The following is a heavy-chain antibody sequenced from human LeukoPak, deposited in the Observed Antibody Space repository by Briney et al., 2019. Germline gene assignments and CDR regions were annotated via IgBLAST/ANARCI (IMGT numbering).Heavy chain of an antibody. CDR1: GYTFTIYA. CDR2: ISAYNRNT. D-gene: IGHD3-16*01. Sequence: ASVKVTCKASGYTFTIYAINWVRQAPGQGLEWMGWISAYNRNTNYARKLQGRVTMTTDTSTSTAYMELRSLRSDDTAVYYCAREGDRDDYKYYMDVGGKGTTVTVSS. J-gene: IGHJ6*03. V-gene: IGHV1-18*01. CDR3: AREGDRDDYKYYMDV.